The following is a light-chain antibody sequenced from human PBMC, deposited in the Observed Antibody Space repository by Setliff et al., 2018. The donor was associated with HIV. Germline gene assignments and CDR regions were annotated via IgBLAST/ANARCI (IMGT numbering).Light chain of an antibody. CDR1: SRDVGGYNY. J-gene: IGLJ1*01. Sequence: ALSQPASVSGSPGQSITISCTGTSRDVGGYNYVSWYQQHPGKAPKLIIYEVRNRPSGVSNRFSGSKSGNTASLTISGLQAEDEADYYCSSYAITNTLPFGTGTKVTVL. V-gene: IGLV2-14*01. CDR2: EVR. CDR3: SSYAITNTLP.